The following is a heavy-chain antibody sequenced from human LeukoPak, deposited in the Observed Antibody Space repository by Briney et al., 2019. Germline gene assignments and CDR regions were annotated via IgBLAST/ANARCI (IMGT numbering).Heavy chain of an antibody. Sequence: SETLSLTCTVSGGSISSYYWSWIRQPPGKGLEWIGYIYYSGSTNYNPSLKSRVTISVDTSKNQFSLKLSPVTAADTAVYYCARARYYDFWSGYSPVYYFDYWGQGTLVTVSS. D-gene: IGHD3-3*01. J-gene: IGHJ4*02. V-gene: IGHV4-59*01. CDR1: GGSISSYY. CDR2: IYYSGST. CDR3: ARARYYDFWSGYSPVYYFDY.